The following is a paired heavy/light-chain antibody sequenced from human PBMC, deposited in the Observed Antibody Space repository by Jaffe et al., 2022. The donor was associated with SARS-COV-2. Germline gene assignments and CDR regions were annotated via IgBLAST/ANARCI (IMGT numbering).Heavy chain of an antibody. D-gene: IGHD4-4*01. Sequence: EVQLVESGGGLVQPGRSLRLSCAASGFTFDDYAMHWVRQAPGKGLEWVSGISWNSGSMGYADSVKGRFTISRDNAKNSLYLQMNSLRAEDTALYYCAKTFYSKSYYYYFMDVWGQGTTVTVSS. CDR2: ISWNSGSM. V-gene: IGHV3-9*01. CDR3: AKTFYSKSYYYYFMDV. J-gene: IGHJ6*02. CDR1: GFTFDDYA.
Light chain of an antibody. V-gene: IGKV3-20*01. J-gene: IGKJ4*01. CDR2: GAS. CDR1: QSVSSSY. Sequence: EIVLTQSPGTLSLSPGERATLSCRASQSVSSSYLAWYQQKPGQAPRLLIYGASSRATGIPDRFSGSGSGTDFTLTISRLEPEDFAVFYCQQYGSPSLTFGGGTKVEIK. CDR3: QQYGSPSLT.